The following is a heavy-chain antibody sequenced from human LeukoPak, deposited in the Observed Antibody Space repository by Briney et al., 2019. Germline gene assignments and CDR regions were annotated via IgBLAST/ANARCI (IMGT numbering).Heavy chain of an antibody. CDR1: GDSVSSNSAA. CDR3: ARSSSRRRAPLVVPMDY. Sequence: SQTLSLTCAISGDSVSSNSAAWNWIRQSPSRGLEWLGRTYYRSKWYNDYAVSAKSRITINPDTSKNQFSLQLNSVTPEDTAVYYCARSSSRRRAPLVVPMDYWGQGTLVTVSS. J-gene: IGHJ4*02. D-gene: IGHD3-22*01. CDR2: TYYRSKWYN. V-gene: IGHV6-1*01.